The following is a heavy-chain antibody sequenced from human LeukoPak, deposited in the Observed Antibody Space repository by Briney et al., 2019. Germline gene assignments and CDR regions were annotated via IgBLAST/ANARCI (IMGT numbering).Heavy chain of an antibody. Sequence: SGPTLVNPTQTLTLTCTFSGFSLGTSGMCVSWIHQPPGKALEWLARIDWDDDKYYSTSLKTRLTISKDTSKNQVVLTMTNMDRVDTATYYCARISLSGDYRSFDYWGQGTLVTVSS. CDR1: GFSLGTSGMC. CDR3: ARISLSGDYRSFDY. V-gene: IGHV2-70*11. D-gene: IGHD4-11*01. CDR2: IDWDDDK. J-gene: IGHJ4*02.